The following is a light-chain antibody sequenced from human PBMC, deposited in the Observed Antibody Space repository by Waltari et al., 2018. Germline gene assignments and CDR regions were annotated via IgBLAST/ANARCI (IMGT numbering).Light chain of an antibody. CDR1: QGIRND. J-gene: IGKJ2*01. CDR3: LQYNTYPYI. CDR2: SAS. V-gene: IGKV1-17*01. Sequence: DIQMTQSPSSLSASVGDRVTITCRASQGIRNDLAWYQQKPGTAPKRLIYSASSLQRGVPSRFSGSGSGTEFTLTISGLQSEDFATYYCLQYNTYPYIFGQGTKLE.